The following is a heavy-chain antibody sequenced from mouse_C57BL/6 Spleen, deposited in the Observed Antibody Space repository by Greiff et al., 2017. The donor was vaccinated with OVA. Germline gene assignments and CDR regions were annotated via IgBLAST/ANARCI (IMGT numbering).Heavy chain of an antibody. V-gene: IGHV1-82*01. CDR2: IYPGDGDT. D-gene: IGHD1-1*01. Sequence: QVQLQQSGPELVKPGASVKISCKASGYAFSSSWMNCVKQRPGKGLEWIGRIYPGDGDTTYNGKFKGKATLTADKSSSTAYMQRSSPTSEDSAVYFCARSGTTVVAHFDYWGQGTTLTVSS. CDR1: GYAFSSSW. CDR3: ARSGTTVVAHFDY. J-gene: IGHJ2*01.